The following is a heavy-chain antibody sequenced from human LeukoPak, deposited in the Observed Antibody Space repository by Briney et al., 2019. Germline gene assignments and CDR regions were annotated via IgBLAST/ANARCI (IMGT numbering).Heavy chain of an antibody. J-gene: IGHJ4*02. D-gene: IGHD3-3*01. CDR2: IHTSGST. CDR1: GGSISSGSYY. V-gene: IGHV4-61*02. Sequence: SETLSLTCTVSGGSISSGSYYWSWLRQPAGKGLECIGRIHTSGSTNYNPSLESRVTISVDTSKNQFSLKLSSVTAADTAVYYCARAGDFWSGYHPDQWGQGTLVTVSS. CDR3: ARAGDFWSGYHPDQ.